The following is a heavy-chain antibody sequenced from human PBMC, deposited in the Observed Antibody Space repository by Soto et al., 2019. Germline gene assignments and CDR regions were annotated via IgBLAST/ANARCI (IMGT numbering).Heavy chain of an antibody. V-gene: IGHV4-34*01. CDR3: ARGLVVVAAKGDWFDP. D-gene: IGHD2-15*01. CDR2: INHSGST. CDR1: GGSFSGYY. Sequence: SETLSLTCAVYGGSFSGYYWSWIRQPPGKGLEWIGEINHSGSTNYNPPLKSRVTISVDTSKNQFSLKLSSVTAADTAVYYCARGLVVVAAKGDWFDPWGQGTLVTVSS. J-gene: IGHJ5*02.